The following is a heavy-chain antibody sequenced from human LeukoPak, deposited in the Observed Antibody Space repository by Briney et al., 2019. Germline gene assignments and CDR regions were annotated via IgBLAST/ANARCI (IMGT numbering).Heavy chain of an antibody. CDR2: ISGNGGRT. Sequence: GGSLRLSCAASGFAFSSYGMSWVRQAPGKGLEWVSFISGNGGRTDYAESVKGRFTISRDNSKNMVYLQMNSLRDEDTATYYCAKDPNGDYVGTFDMWGQGTMVTVSS. V-gene: IGHV3-23*01. CDR1: GFAFSSYG. D-gene: IGHD4-17*01. J-gene: IGHJ3*02. CDR3: AKDPNGDYVGTFDM.